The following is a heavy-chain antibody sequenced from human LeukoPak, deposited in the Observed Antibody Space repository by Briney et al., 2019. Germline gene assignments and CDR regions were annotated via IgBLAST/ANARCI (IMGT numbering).Heavy chain of an antibody. CDR2: IGGSGGST. J-gene: IGHJ4*02. V-gene: IGHV3-23*01. CDR1: GFSFSSYA. Sequence: GGSLRLSSAASGFSFSSYAMSWVRQAPGKGLEWVSAIGGSGGSTYHADSVKGRFTISRDNSKNTLYLQMNSLRAEDTAVYYCARSSWYVDYWGQGTLVTVSS. D-gene: IGHD6-13*01. CDR3: ARSSWYVDY.